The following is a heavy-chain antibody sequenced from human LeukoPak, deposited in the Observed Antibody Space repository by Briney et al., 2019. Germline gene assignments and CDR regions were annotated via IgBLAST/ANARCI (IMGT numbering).Heavy chain of an antibody. CDR2: IYYSGST. V-gene: IGHV4-59*01. CDR3: ARGPGSSGYYHWYFDL. Sequence: PSETLSLTCTVSGGSINTYYWSWIRQPPGKGLEWIGYIYYSGSTTYNPSLKSRVTISVDTPKNQFSLKLSSVTAADTAVYYCARGPGSSGYYHWYFDLWGRGTLVTVSS. CDR1: GGSINTYY. J-gene: IGHJ2*01. D-gene: IGHD3-22*01.